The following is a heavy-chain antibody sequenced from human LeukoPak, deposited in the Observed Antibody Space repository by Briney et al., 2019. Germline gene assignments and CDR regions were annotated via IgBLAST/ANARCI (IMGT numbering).Heavy chain of an antibody. CDR3: WCSGGFCGY. CDR2: ISGSGGST. Sequence: QSGGSLRLSCAASGFTFSSYGMHWVRQAPGKGLEWVSPISGSGGSTYCADSVKGRFTISRDNSKNTLYLQMNSLRAEDTAVYYCWCSGGFCGYWGQGTLVTVSS. V-gene: IGHV3-23*01. CDR1: GFTFSSYG. D-gene: IGHD2-15*01. J-gene: IGHJ4*02.